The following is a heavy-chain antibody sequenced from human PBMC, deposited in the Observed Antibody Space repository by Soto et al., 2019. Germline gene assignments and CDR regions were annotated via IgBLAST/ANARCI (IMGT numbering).Heavy chain of an antibody. J-gene: IGHJ6*01. D-gene: IGHD5-18*01. CDR1: GYTFTSYT. V-gene: IGHV1-3*01. CDR3: ARVDSYGSYYYGMDV. CDR2: INAGNGNT. Sequence: DSVKVSCKASGYTFTSYTMHWEQQAPGQRLEWMGWINAGNGNTKYTQKFQSRVTITMDTSARTAYIEVSSLRSEDPAVYYWARVDSYGSYYYGMDVWGQGTTVTVSS.